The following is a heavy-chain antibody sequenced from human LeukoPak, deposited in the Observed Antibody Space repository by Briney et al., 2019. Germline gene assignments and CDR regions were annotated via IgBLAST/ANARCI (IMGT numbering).Heavy chain of an antibody. J-gene: IGHJ4*02. V-gene: IGHV4-61*05. CDR2: IYYSGST. CDR3: ARDRDWLYYFDY. D-gene: IGHD5-12*01. CDR1: GGSISSSSYY. Sequence: SETLSLTCTVSGGSISSSSYYWGWIRQPPGKGLEWIGYIYYSGSTNYNPSLKSRVTISVDTSKNQFSLKLSSVTAADTAVYYCARDRDWLYYFDYWSQGTLVTVSS.